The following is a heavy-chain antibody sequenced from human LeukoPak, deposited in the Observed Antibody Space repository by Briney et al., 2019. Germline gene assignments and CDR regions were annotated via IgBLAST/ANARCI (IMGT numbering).Heavy chain of an antibody. CDR3: AAGITGEYFDY. J-gene: IGHJ4*02. CDR1: GYTFTSYD. Sequence: PRASVKVSXKASGYTFTSYDINWVRQAPGQGLEWMGWMNPNSGNTGYAQKFQGRVTMTRNTSISTAYMELSSLRSEDTAVYYCAAGITGEYFDYWGQGTLVTVSS. V-gene: IGHV1-8*01. D-gene: IGHD1-14*01. CDR2: MNPNSGNT.